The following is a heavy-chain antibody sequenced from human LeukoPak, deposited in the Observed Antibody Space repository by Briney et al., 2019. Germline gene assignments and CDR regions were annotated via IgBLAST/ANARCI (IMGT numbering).Heavy chain of an antibody. CDR1: GASISGSNYY. V-gene: IGHV4-39*01. D-gene: IGHD1-26*01. J-gene: IGHJ4*02. Sequence: SETLSLTCAVSGASISGSNYYWGWIRRPPGKGLEWIGNIYSSGSTYYNASLQSRVTISIDTSKNQFSLRLNSVTAADTAMYYCAKSGGYGLIDYWGQGTRVTVSS. CDR3: AKSGGYGLIDY. CDR2: IYSSGST.